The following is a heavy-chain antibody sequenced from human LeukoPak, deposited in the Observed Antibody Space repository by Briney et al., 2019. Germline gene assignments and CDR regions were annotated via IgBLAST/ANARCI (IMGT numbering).Heavy chain of an antibody. Sequence: SETLSLACAVYGGSFSGYYWSWIRQPPGKRLEWIGEINHSGSTNYNPSLKSRVTISVDTSKNQFSLKLTSVTAADTAVYYCARGAAGSYYFAYWGQGTLVTVSS. CDR1: GGSFSGYY. CDR3: ARGAAGSYYFAY. J-gene: IGHJ4*02. D-gene: IGHD6-13*01. CDR2: INHSGST. V-gene: IGHV4-34*01.